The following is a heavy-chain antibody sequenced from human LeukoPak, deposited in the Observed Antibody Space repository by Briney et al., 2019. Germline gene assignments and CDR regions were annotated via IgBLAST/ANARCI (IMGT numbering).Heavy chain of an antibody. CDR3: ARDRSGYFDY. Sequence: SQTLSLTCTVSGGSISSGDYYWSWIRQPPGKGLEWIGYIYYSGSTYYNPSLRSRVTISVDASKNQFSLKLSSVTAADTAVYYCARDRSGYFDYWGQGTLVTVSS. V-gene: IGHV4-30-4*01. D-gene: IGHD3-22*01. CDR2: IYYSGST. CDR1: GGSISSGDYY. J-gene: IGHJ4*02.